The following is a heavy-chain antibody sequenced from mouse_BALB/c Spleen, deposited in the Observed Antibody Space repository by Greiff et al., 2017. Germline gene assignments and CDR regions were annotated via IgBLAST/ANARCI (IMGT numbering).Heavy chain of an antibody. V-gene: IGHV7-3*02. CDR3: RSYKDDGYPYYAMDY. CDR2: IRNKANGYTT. D-gene: IGHD2-3*01. CDR1: GFTFTDYY. J-gene: IGHJ4*01. Sequence: EVKVVESGGGLVQPGGSLRLSCATSGFTFTDYYMSWVRQPPGKALEWLGFIRNKANGYTTEYSASVKGRFTISRDNSQSILYLQMNTLRAEDSANYYGRSYKDDGYPYYAMDYWGQGTSVTVSS.